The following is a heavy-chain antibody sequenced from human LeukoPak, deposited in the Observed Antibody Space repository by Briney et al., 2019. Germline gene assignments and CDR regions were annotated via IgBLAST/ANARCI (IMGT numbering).Heavy chain of an antibody. V-gene: IGHV4-59*08. CDR1: GGSISSYY. CDR2: IYYGGST. Sequence: PSETLSLTCTVSGGSISSYYWSWIRQPPGKGLEWIGYIYYGGSTNYNPSLKSRVTISVDTSKNQFSLKLSSVTAADTAVYYCARRDSSSWYSYYFDYWGQGTLVTVSS. J-gene: IGHJ4*02. D-gene: IGHD6-13*01. CDR3: ARRDSSSWYSYYFDY.